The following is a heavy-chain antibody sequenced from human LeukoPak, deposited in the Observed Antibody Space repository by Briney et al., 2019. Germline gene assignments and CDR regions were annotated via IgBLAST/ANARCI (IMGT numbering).Heavy chain of an antibody. CDR3: ARGRYADYLDY. V-gene: IGHV3-30*04. D-gene: IGHD1-1*01. CDR2: ISYDGSDK. J-gene: IGHJ4*02. CDR1: GFPFTSYA. Sequence: AGGSLRLSCAASGFPFTSYAMTWVRQAPGKGLEWVALISYDGSDKYYADSVRGRFTVSRDNSKNTLYLQMNSLRAEDTAVYYCARGRYADYLDYWGQGTLVTVSS.